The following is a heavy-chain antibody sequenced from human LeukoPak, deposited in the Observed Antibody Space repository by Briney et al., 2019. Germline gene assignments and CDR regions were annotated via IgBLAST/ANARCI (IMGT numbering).Heavy chain of an antibody. CDR3: ARVIKYSFSVGCFDP. Sequence: ASVKVSCKASGYSFPMYAINWVRQAPGQGLEWMGWINTNTGNPTYAQGFTGRFVFSLDTSVTTAYQQISSLRAEDTAVYYCARVIKYSFSVGCFDPWGQGTQVTVSS. D-gene: IGHD1-26*01. CDR1: GYSFPMYA. J-gene: IGHJ5*02. CDR2: INTNTGNP. V-gene: IGHV7-4-1*02.